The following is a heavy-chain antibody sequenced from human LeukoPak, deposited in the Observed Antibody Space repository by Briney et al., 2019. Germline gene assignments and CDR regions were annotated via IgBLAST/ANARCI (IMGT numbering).Heavy chain of an antibody. J-gene: IGHJ4*02. V-gene: IGHV7-4-1*02. CDR2: INTNTGNP. CDR1: GYTFTSYA. Sequence: ASVKVSCKASGYTFTSYAMNWVRQAPGQGLEWMGWINTNTGNPTYAQGFTGRFVFSLDTSVSTAYLQISSLKAEDTAVYYCAREEIWSGYHLVLDYWGQGTLVTVSS. D-gene: IGHD3-3*01. CDR3: AREEIWSGYHLVLDY.